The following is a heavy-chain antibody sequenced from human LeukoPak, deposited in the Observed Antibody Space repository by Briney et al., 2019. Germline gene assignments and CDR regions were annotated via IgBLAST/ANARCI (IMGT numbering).Heavy chain of an antibody. CDR2: INHSGST. CDR3: ARQDYYDSSGYYVYFDY. J-gene: IGHJ4*02. V-gene: IGHV4-39*01. Sequence: PSQTLSLTCTVSGGSISSVGYYWSWIRQPPGKGLEWIREINHSGSTNYNPSLKSRVTISVDTSKNQFSLKLSSVTAADTAVYYCARQDYYDSSGYYVYFDYWGQGTLVTVSS. D-gene: IGHD3-22*01. CDR1: GGSISSVGYY.